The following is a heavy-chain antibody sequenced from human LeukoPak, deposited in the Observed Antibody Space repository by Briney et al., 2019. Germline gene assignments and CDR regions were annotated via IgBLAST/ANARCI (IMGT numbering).Heavy chain of an antibody. V-gene: IGHV1-46*01. CDR3: AKSTTVTTYYYYYYMDV. D-gene: IGHD4-11*01. CDR1: GYTFTSYY. CDR2: INPSGGST. J-gene: IGHJ6*03. Sequence: ASVKVSCKASGYTFTSYYMHWVRQAPGQGLEWMGIINPSGGSTSYAQKFQGRVTMTRDTSTSTVYMELSSLRAEDTAVYYCAKSTTVTTYYYYYYMDVWGKGTTVTVSS.